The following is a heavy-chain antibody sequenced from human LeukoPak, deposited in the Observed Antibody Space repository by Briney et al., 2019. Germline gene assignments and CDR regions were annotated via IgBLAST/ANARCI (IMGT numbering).Heavy chain of an antibody. CDR1: GYTFSSYW. J-gene: IGHJ6*03. CDR3: ARLAYCSNDVCYSNYYYSMDV. V-gene: IGHV5-51*01. Sequence: PGESLKISCKGSGYTFSSYWIGWVRQMPGKGLEWMGIIYPDDSDTRYSPSFQGQVTISADKSISTAYLQWSSLKASDTAMYYCARLAYCSNDVCYSNYYYSMDVWGKGTTATVSS. D-gene: IGHD2-8*01. CDR2: IYPDDSDT.